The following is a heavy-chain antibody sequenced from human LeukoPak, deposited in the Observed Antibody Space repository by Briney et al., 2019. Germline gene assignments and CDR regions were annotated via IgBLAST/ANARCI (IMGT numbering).Heavy chain of an antibody. CDR1: GFTFSSYW. J-gene: IGHJ4*02. V-gene: IGHV3-74*01. D-gene: IGHD3-16*01. CDR2: INSDGSTT. Sequence: GGSLRLSCAASGFTFSSYWMHWVRQPPGKGLEWVSRINSDGSTTAYADSVKGRFTISGDYAKNTLFLQMNSLRAEDTAVYYCARDRYGALDYWGQGTLVTVSS. CDR3: ARDRYGALDY.